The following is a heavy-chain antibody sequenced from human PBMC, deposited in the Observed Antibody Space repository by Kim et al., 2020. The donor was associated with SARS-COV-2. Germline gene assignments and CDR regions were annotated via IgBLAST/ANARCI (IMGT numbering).Heavy chain of an antibody. V-gene: IGHV4-39*01. CDR3: ARHETTVLKDDYMDV. J-gene: IGHJ6*03. Sequence: SETLSLTCTVSGGSISSSSYYWGWIRQPPGKGLEWIGSIYYSGSTYYNPSLKSRVTISVDTSKNQFSLKLSSVTAADTAVYYCARHETTVLKDDYMDVWGKGTTVTVSS. D-gene: IGHD4-17*01. CDR2: IYYSGST. CDR1: GGSISSSSYY.